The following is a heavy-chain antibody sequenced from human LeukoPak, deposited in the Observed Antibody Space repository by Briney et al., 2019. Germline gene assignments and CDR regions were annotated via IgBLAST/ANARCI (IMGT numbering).Heavy chain of an antibody. CDR1: GFTFDDYA. CDR2: ISWNSGSI. CDR3: VKDLEGGGYYGSGSYSGEHFDY. J-gene: IGHJ4*02. D-gene: IGHD3-10*01. V-gene: IGHV3-9*01. Sequence: QAGRSLRLSCAASGFTFDDYAMHWVRQAPGEGLEWVSGISWNSGSIGYADSVKGRFTISRDNARTSLFLQMNSLRVEDTAFYCCVKDLEGGGYYGSGSYSGEHFDYWGQATLVTVSS.